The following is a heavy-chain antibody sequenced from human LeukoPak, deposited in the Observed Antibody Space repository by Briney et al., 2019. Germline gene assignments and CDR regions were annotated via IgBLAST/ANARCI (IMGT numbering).Heavy chain of an antibody. J-gene: IGHJ4*02. CDR1: GFTFSSYS. V-gene: IGHV3-21*01. CDR2: ISSGSSYI. CDR3: ARSGYYDSSGYPFDY. Sequence: PGGSLRLSCAASGFTFSSYSMNWVRQAPGKGLEWVSSISSGSSYIYYADSVKGRFTISRDNAKNSLYLQMNSLRAEDTAVYYCARSGYYDSSGYPFDYWGQGTLVTVSS. D-gene: IGHD3-22*01.